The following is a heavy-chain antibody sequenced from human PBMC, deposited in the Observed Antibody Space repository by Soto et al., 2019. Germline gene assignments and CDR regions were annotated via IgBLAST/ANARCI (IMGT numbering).Heavy chain of an antibody. CDR2: IHTGSGDT. V-gene: IGHV1-3*04. J-gene: IGHJ4*02. CDR3: TRRSPRFGIDN. D-gene: IGHD3-10*01. CDR1: GYTFSSNA. Sequence: QVQLVQSGAEVKKPGASVKVSCKASGYTFSSNAMHWVRQAPVQRLEWMGWIHTGSGDTKYSQKFQDRVTITRDTSASTAYMELSSLRSEDTAIYYCTRRSPRFGIDNWGQGTLVTVSS.